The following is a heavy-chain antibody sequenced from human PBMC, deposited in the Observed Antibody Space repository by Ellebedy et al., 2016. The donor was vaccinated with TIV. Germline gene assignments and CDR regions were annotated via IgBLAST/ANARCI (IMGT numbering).Heavy chain of an antibody. Sequence: KVSCKGSGYRFTNDWIGWVRQMPGKGLEWMGIIYPGDSDTRYSPSFQGQVTISADKSTSTAYLQWSSLKASDTAMYYCARFVTSPYYFDYWGQGTLVTVSS. CDR2: IYPGDSDT. CDR1: GYRFTNDW. D-gene: IGHD2-21*02. J-gene: IGHJ4*02. V-gene: IGHV5-51*01. CDR3: ARFVTSPYYFDY.